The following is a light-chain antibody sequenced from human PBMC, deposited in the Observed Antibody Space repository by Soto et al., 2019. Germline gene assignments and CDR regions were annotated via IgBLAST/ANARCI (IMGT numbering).Light chain of an antibody. V-gene: IGKV3-20*01. CDR3: QHFGSTPGT. CDR2: GAS. CDR1: QSLSSRY. J-gene: IGKJ3*01. Sequence: EMGLTQSPCTLSVSPGESATLSCRASQSLSSRYLAWYQQKPGQAPRLLIYGASNTATVIPVRFSGSASGTDFTLTISRLETEDFAVYYCQHFGSTPGTFGPGTKVDFK.